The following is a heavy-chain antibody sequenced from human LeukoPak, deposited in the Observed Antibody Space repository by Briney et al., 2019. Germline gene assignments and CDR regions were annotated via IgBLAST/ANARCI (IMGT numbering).Heavy chain of an antibody. D-gene: IGHD1-26*01. V-gene: IGHV3-30-3*01. CDR1: GFTFSSYA. CDR3: ARDLGDFRIVGATPDH. CDR2: ISYDGSNK. J-gene: IGHJ4*02. Sequence: GGSLRLSCAASGFTFSSYAMHWVRQAPGKGLEWVAVISYDGSNKYYADSVKGRFTISRDNSKNTLYLQMNSLRAEDTAVYYCARDLGDFRIVGATPDHWGQGTLVTVSS.